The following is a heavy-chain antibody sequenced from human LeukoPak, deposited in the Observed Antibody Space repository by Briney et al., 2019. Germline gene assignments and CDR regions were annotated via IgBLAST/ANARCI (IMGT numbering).Heavy chain of an antibody. CDR3: ARSIYYDSSVDY. V-gene: IGHV1-69*05. CDR1: GGTFSSYA. D-gene: IGHD3-22*01. CDR2: IIPIFGTA. J-gene: IGHJ4*02. Sequence: ASVKVSCKASGGTFSSYAISWVRQAPGQGLEWMGGIIPIFGTANYAQKLQGRVTMTTDTSTSTAYMELRSLRPDDTAVYYCARSIYYDSSVDYWGQGTLVTVSS.